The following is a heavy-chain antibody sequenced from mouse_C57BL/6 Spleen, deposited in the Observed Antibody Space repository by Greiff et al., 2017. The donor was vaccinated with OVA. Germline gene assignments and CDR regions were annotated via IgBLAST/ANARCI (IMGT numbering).Heavy chain of an antibody. J-gene: IGHJ4*01. CDR3: AILGRAHAMDY. Sequence: EVKLVESEGGLVQPGSSMKLSCTASGFTFSDYYMAWVRQVPEKGLEWVANINYDGSSTYYLDSLKSRFIISRDNAKNILYLQMSSLKSEDTATYYCAILGRAHAMDYWGQGTSVTVSS. CDR1: GFTFSDYY. D-gene: IGHD4-1*01. V-gene: IGHV5-16*01. CDR2: INYDGSST.